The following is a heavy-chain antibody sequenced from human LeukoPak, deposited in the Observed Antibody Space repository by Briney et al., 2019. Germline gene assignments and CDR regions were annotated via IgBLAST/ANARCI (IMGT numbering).Heavy chain of an antibody. CDR2: INHSGST. D-gene: IGHD3-22*01. CDR3: ARVTGYMIEDYFDY. CDR1: GGSFSGYY. V-gene: IGHV4-34*01. J-gene: IGHJ4*02. Sequence: SETLSLTCAVYGGSFSGYYWSWVRQPPGKGREWIGEINHSGSTNYKPSLKSRVTISVETSKKKFSLKLSSVTAADTAVYYCARVTGYMIEDYFDYWGQGTLVTVSS.